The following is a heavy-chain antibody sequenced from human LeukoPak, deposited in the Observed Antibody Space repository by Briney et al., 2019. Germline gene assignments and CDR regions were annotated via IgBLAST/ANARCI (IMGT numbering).Heavy chain of an antibody. CDR2: IIPIFGTA. Sequence: ASVKVSCKASGGTFSSYAISWVRQAPGQGLEWMGGIIPIFGTANYAQKLQGRVTMTTDTSTSTAYMELRSLRSDDTAVYYCARDAQDIVVVVAATPIDPWGQGTLVTVSS. J-gene: IGHJ5*02. CDR3: ARDAQDIVVVVAATPIDP. D-gene: IGHD2-15*01. CDR1: GGTFSSYA. V-gene: IGHV1-69*05.